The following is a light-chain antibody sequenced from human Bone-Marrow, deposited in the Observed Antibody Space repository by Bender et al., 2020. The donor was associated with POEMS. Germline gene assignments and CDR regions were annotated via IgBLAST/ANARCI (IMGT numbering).Light chain of an antibody. V-gene: IGLV2-11*01. CDR3: CSYAGVFHYV. J-gene: IGLJ1*01. CDR2: DVS. CDR1: SSDVGGYNY. Sequence: QSALTQPRSVSGSPGQSVTISCTGTSSDVGGYNYVSWYQQHPGKAPKLMIYDVSNRPSGVSNRFSGSKSGNTASLTISGLQAEDEADYYCCSYAGVFHYVFGSGTKVTVL.